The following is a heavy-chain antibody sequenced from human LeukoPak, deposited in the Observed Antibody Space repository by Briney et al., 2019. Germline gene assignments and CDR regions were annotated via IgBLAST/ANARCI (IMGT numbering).Heavy chain of an antibody. J-gene: IGHJ4*02. CDR2: FHNSGTS. CDR3: TRGAGWLIDY. D-gene: IGHD3-16*01. V-gene: IGHV4-59*01. Sequence: SETLPLTCTASDDSISDYYRGWIRQPPGKGLEWIGYFHNSGTSTYNPSLKSRVTISADTSKNHFSLKLNSVTTADTAVYYCTRGAGWLIDYWGQGILVTVSS. CDR1: DDSISDYY.